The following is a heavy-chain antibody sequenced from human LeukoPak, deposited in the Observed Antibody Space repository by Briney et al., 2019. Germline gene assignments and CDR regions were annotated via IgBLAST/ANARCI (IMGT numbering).Heavy chain of an antibody. Sequence: SVKVSCKASGGTFSSYAISWVRQAPGQGLEWMGGIIPIFGTANYAQKFQGRVTITADESTSTAYMELSRLRSDDTAVYYCVRGSGSYFDYWGQGTLVTVSS. CDR2: IIPIFGTA. D-gene: IGHD3-10*01. CDR1: GGTFSSYA. CDR3: VRGSGSYFDY. V-gene: IGHV1-69*13. J-gene: IGHJ4*02.